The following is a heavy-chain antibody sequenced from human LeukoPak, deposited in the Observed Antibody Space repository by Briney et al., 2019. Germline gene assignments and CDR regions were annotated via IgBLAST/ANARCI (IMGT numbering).Heavy chain of an antibody. CDR1: GCTFSSYA. V-gene: IGHV1-69*13. CDR3: ARVDSSSWYSNYYYGMDV. CDR2: IIPIFGTA. J-gene: IGHJ6*02. D-gene: IGHD6-13*01. Sequence: SVKVSCTASGCTFSSYAISWVRQAPGQGLEWMGGIIPIFGTANYAHKFQGRVTITADESTSTAYMELSSLRSEDTAVYYCARVDSSSWYSNYYYGMDVWGQGTTVTVSS.